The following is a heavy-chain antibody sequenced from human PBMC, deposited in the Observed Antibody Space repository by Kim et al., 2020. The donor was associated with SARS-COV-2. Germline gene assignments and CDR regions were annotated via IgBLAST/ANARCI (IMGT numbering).Heavy chain of an antibody. J-gene: IGHJ4*02. V-gene: IGHV1-18*01. Sequence: ASVKVSCKTSGYTFTNYGLTWVRQAPGQGLEWMGWVSTYNGNTYYGQKLQGRVTMTTDTSTSTAYMELRSLTSDDTAVYYCATKTSSGYYYHFWGQGTLVTVSS. CDR2: VSTYNGNT. CDR3: ATKTSSGYYYHF. CDR1: GYTFTNYG. D-gene: IGHD3-22*01.